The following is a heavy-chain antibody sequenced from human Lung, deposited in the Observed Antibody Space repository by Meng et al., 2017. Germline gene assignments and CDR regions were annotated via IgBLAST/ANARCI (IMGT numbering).Heavy chain of an antibody. CDR3: ARGEGYCTNGVCSPGY. V-gene: IGHV1-3*01. Sequence: QVQLVQSGAEVKKPGALVKVSRKAVGYTLTSYSMHWVRQASGQRLEWMGWINAGNGNTKYSQKFQGRVTITRDTSASTAYMELSSLRSEDTAVYYCARGEGYCTNGVCSPGYWGQGTLVTVSS. CDR2: INAGNGNT. CDR1: GYTLTSYS. D-gene: IGHD2-8*01. J-gene: IGHJ4*02.